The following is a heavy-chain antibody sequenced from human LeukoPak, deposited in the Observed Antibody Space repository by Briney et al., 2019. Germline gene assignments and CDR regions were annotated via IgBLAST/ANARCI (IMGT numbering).Heavy chain of an antibody. D-gene: IGHD3-10*01. CDR2: IIPSDGST. CDR3: ARGKVVTMVRGVIITYFDY. Sequence: ASVTVSCTASGYSFTTYFIHWVRQAPGQGLEWMGIIIPSDGSTSYVQRFQGRVTITRDTPTSTVYMELSSLRSEDTAVYYCARGKVVTMVRGVIITYFDYWGQGTLVTVSS. J-gene: IGHJ4*02. V-gene: IGHV1-46*01. CDR1: GYSFTTYF.